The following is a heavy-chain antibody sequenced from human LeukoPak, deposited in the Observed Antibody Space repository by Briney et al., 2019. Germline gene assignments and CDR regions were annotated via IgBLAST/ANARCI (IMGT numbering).Heavy chain of an antibody. V-gene: IGHV3-7*03. CDR2: VNRDGSET. CDR3: ARNNGMDV. Sequence: GGSLRLSCAASGFALSSHWMTWVRQVPGRGPEWVANVNRDGSETYYLDSVKGRFTISKDDAKNSLYLQMNSLRAEDTALYRCARNNGMDVWGQGTTVIVSS. CDR1: GFALSSHW. J-gene: IGHJ6*02.